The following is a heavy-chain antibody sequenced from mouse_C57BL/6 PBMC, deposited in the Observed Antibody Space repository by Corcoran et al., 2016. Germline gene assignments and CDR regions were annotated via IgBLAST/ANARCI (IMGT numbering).Heavy chain of an antibody. V-gene: IGHV9-1*01. D-gene: IGHD2-1*01. CDR1: GYTFTEYP. CDR2: IYTDTGEP. CDR3: VRSRGKSYIDY. J-gene: IGHJ2*01. Sequence: QIQLVQSGPELKKPGETVKISCRASGYTFTEYPVYWVKPSPGKGFKWMGMIYTDTGEPTYAEEFKGRFSFSFETSASTADLQINNLKNEDTATYFCVRSRGKSYIDYWGQGTTLTVS.